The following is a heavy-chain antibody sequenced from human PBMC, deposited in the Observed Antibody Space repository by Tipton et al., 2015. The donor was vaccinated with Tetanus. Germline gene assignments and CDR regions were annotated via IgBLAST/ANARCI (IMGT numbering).Heavy chain of an antibody. CDR2: INPNSGGT. V-gene: IGHV1-2*06. J-gene: IGHJ6*02. CDR3: ARERIAARPYYYYGMDV. D-gene: IGHD6-6*01. CDR1: GYTFTGYY. Sequence: QLVQSGAEVKKPGASVKVSCKASGYTFTGYYMHWVRQAPGQGLEWMGRINPNSGGTNYAQKFQGRATMTRDTSISTAYMELSRLRSDDTAVYYCARERIAARPYYYYGMDVWGQGTTVTVSS.